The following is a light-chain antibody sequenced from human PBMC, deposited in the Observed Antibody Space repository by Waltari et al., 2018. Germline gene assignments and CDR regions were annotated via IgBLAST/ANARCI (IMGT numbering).Light chain of an antibody. CDR1: QSISNT. CDR2: ATS. Sequence: EIVMTQSPATLSVSPGERATLSCRASQSISNTSAWYQQKPGQAPRRLVYATSARATGVPARFSGSGSGTEFTLTINSLQAEDFAVYYCQQYSDWPPGTFGPGTKVDIK. CDR3: QQYSDWPPGT. J-gene: IGKJ3*01. V-gene: IGKV3-15*01.